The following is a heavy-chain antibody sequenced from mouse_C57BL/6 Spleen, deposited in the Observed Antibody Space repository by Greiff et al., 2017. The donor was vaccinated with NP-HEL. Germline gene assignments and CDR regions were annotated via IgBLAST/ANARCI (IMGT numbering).Heavy chain of an antibody. CDR2: IDPSDSYT. Sequence: QVQLQQPGAELVRPGTSVKLSCKASGYTFTSYWMHWVKQRPGQGLEWIGVIDPSDSYTNYNQKFKGKATLAVDTSSSTAYMQLSSLTSEDSAVYYCARSGYDTWFAYWGQGTLVTVSA. J-gene: IGHJ3*01. CDR3: ARSGYDTWFAY. CDR1: GYTFTSYW. D-gene: IGHD2-2*01. V-gene: IGHV1-59*01.